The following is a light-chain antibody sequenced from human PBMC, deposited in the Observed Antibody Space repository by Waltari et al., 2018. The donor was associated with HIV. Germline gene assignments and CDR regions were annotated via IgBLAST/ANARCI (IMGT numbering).Light chain of an antibody. CDR3: QTWDTSTASYV. V-gene: IGLV3-1*01. J-gene: IGLJ1*01. CDR1: KLADEY. Sequence: SYEVSQPPSVSVSPGQTASISCPGDKLADEYVSWYQQKPGQYPVLVSFQHTKRPSGIPERCSGSKSGNTATLTIRGTQTMDDADYFCQTWDTSTASYVFGTGTTVTVL. CDR2: QHT.